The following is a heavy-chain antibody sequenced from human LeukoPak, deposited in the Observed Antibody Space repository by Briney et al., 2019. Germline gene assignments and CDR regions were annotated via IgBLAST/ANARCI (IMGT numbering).Heavy chain of an antibody. J-gene: IGHJ6*03. Sequence: GASVKVSCKASGYTFTSYYMHWVRQATGQGLEWMGWMNPNSGNTGYAQKFQGRVTMTRNTSISTAYMELSSLRSEDTAVYYCARVIAAAGTYYYYYMDVWGKGTTVTVSS. V-gene: IGHV1-8*02. CDR1: GYTFTSYY. CDR2: MNPNSGNT. D-gene: IGHD6-13*01. CDR3: ARVIAAAGTYYYYYMDV.